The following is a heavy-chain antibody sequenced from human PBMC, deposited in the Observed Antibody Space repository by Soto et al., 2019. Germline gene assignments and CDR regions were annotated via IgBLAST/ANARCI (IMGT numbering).Heavy chain of an antibody. J-gene: IGHJ2*01. CDR2: IYHSGST. D-gene: IGHD6-19*01. CDR3: ARGHSSGWYGGYWYLDL. Sequence: KPSETLSLTCAVSGGSISSSNWWSWVRQPPGKGLEWIGEIYHSGSTNYNPSLKSRVTISVDKSKNQFSPKLSSVTAADTAVYYCARGHSSGWYGGYWYLDLWGRGTLVTVSS. V-gene: IGHV4-4*02. CDR1: GGSISSSNW.